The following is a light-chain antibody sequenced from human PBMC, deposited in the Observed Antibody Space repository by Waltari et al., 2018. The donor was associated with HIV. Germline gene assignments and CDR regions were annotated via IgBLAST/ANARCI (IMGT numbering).Light chain of an antibody. J-gene: IGLJ3*02. Sequence: GHSITISCSGTSSDVGGYNYVSWYQQHPGKAPKLMIYDVSNRPSGVSNRFSGSKSGNTASLTISGLQAEDEADYYCSSFTTNSTLVFGGGTKLTVL. V-gene: IGLV2-14*03. CDR3: SSFTTNSTLV. CDR1: SSDVGGYNY. CDR2: DVS.